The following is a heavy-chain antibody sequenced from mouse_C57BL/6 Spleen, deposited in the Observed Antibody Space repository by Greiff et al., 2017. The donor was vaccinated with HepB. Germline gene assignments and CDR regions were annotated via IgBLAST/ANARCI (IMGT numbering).Heavy chain of an antibody. V-gene: IGHV5-6*01. D-gene: IGHD1-1*01. CDR3: ARCYYGSSYYFDY. CDR2: ISSGGSYT. CDR1: GFTFSSYG. Sequence: EVKVVESGGDLVKPGGSLKLSCAASGFTFSSYGMSWVRQTPDKRLEWVATISSGGSYTYYPDSVKGRFIISRDNAKNTLYLQMSSLKSEDTAMYYCARCYYGSSYYFDYWGQGTTRTVSS. J-gene: IGHJ2*01.